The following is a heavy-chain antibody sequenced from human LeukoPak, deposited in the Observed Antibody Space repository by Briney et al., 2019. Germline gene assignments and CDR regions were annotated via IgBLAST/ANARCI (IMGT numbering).Heavy chain of an antibody. CDR3: SRGRYGDYSRSGYYYGMDV. CDR1: GFTFSSYA. D-gene: IGHD4-17*01. V-gene: IGHV3-30-3*01. J-gene: IGHJ6*02. Sequence: GRSLRLSCVASGFTFSSYAMHWVRQAPGEGLEWVAVIAFDGSNALYADSVKGRFTISRDISKSTLYLEMNSLKAEDSAIYYCSRGRYGDYSRSGYYYGMDVWGQGTTVTVSS. CDR2: IAFDGSNA.